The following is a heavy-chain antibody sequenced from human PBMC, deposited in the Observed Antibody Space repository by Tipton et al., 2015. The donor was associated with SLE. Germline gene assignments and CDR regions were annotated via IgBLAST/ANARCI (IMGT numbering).Heavy chain of an antibody. V-gene: IGHV3-30*02. J-gene: IGHJ3*01. CDR1: GFTFRNFG. CDR2: IRHDGSTK. D-gene: IGHD3-3*01. Sequence: SLRLSCVASGFTFRNFGIHWVRQTPGRGLEWVAFIRHDGSTKYYRDSVKGRFTISRDNSKNMVFLDMNNLRPDDTAVYFGAKGRRGSGYSGDAFDFWGQGTMVSVSS. CDR3: AKGRRGSGYSGDAFDF.